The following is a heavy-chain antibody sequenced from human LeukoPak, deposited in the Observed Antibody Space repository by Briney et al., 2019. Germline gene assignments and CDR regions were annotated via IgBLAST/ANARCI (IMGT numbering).Heavy chain of an antibody. J-gene: IGHJ3*02. CDR3: ARDRGGYSYGYDAFDI. V-gene: IGHV4-38-2*02. D-gene: IGHD5-18*01. CDR1: GYSISSGYY. Sequence: SETLSLTCTVSGYSISSGYYWGWIRQPPGKGLEWIGSIYDSGSTYYNPSLKRRVTISVDTSKNQFSLKLSSVTAADTAVYYCARDRGGYSYGYDAFDIWGQGTMVTVSS. CDR2: IYDSGST.